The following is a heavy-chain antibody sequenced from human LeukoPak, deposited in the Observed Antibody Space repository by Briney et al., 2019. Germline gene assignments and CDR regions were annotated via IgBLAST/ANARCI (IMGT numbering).Heavy chain of an antibody. CDR2: IIPILGIA. V-gene: IGHV1-69*02. J-gene: IGHJ3*02. CDR3: ARAAIAVAGTSIDAFDI. D-gene: IGHD6-19*01. Sequence: GASVEVSCKASGGTFSSYTISWVRQAPGQGLEWMGRIIPILGIANYAQKFQGRVTITADKSTSTAYMELSSLRSEDTAVYYCARAAIAVAGTSIDAFDIWGQGTMVTVSS. CDR1: GGTFSSYT.